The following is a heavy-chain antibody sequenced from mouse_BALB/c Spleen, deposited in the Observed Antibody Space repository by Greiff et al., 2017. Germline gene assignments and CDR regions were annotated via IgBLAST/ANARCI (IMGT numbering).Heavy chain of an antibody. V-gene: IGHV5-6-5*01. CDR1: GFTFSSYA. Sequence: EVQRVESGGGLVKPGGSLKLSCAASGFTFSSYAMSWVRQTPEKRLEWVASISSGGSTYYPDSVKGRFTISRDNSQSILYLQMNTLRAEDSATYYCARDFYAMDYWGQGTSVTVSS. CDR3: ARDFYAMDY. J-gene: IGHJ4*01. CDR2: ISSGGST.